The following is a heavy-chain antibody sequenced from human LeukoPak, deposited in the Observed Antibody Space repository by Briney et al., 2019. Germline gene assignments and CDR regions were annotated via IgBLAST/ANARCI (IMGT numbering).Heavy chain of an antibody. J-gene: IGHJ6*03. CDR2: INPDSGGT. V-gene: IGHV1-2*02. Sequence: ASVRVSCRASGYTFIGYYIHWVRQAPGQGLEWMGWINPDSGGTNYAQKFQGRVTMTRDTTILTAYMELSRLTSDDTAVYYCARDRGIGRYFDWLPSPPYYYYYMDVWGKGTTVTISS. CDR3: ARDRGIGRYFDWLPSPPYYYYYMDV. CDR1: GYTFIGYY. D-gene: IGHD3-9*01.